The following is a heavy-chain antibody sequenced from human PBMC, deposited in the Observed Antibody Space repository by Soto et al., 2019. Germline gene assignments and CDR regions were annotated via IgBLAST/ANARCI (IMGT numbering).Heavy chain of an antibody. J-gene: IGHJ3*02. V-gene: IGHV4-39*01. Sequence: SETLSLTCTVSGGSISKSNYYWGWIRQPPGKGLEWIGSIYYSGSTSYNSSLKSRVTISVDTSKNQFSLRLSAVTAADTAVYYCASPTLGDFDIWGQGTMVTVSS. CDR2: IYYSGST. D-gene: IGHD3-16*01. CDR1: GGSISKSNYY. CDR3: ASPTLGDFDI.